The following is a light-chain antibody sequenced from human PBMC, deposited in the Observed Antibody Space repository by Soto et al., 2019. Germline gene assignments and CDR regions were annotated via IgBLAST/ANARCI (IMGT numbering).Light chain of an antibody. CDR2: HAS. V-gene: IGKV1-5*01. Sequence: DIQMTQSPSTLPASVEDRVTIPCRASQSIDRWLAWYQQRPGKAPKILIYHASSLETGVPSRFSGSGSGTEFTLTISSLQPDDFATYYCQHYNSYSEAVGQGTKVDIK. J-gene: IGKJ1*01. CDR1: QSIDRW. CDR3: QHYNSYSEA.